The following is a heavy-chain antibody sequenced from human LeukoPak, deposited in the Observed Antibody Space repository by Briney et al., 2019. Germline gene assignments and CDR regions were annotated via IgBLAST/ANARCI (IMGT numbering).Heavy chain of an antibody. CDR3: ASTYCSGGSCYPGL. Sequence: PPQTLSLTCTVSGGSLSSGDYYWGWIRQPPGKGLEWLGYIYYSGSTYYNTSLKSRVTISVDTTKNEFSQKLSSVNAADTAVYYCASTYCSGGSCYPGLWGQGTLVTVSS. V-gene: IGHV4-30-4*01. CDR2: IYYSGST. D-gene: IGHD2-15*01. J-gene: IGHJ4*02. CDR1: GGSLSSGDYY.